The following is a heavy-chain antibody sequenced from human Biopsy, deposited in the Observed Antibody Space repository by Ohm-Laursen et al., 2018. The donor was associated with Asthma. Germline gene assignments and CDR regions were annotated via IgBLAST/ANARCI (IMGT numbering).Heavy chain of an antibody. CDR3: TRGGLEPFDY. CDR2: INTDGRTT. CDR1: GFAVSRDH. J-gene: IGHJ4*02. D-gene: IGHD1-1*01. V-gene: IGHV3-74*01. Sequence: SLRLSCAASGFAVSRDHMFWVRQAPGKGLVWVSRINTDGRTTSYADSVKGRFTISRDNAKLYLQMNSLRDEDTAVYYCTRGGLEPFDYWGQGTLVTVSS.